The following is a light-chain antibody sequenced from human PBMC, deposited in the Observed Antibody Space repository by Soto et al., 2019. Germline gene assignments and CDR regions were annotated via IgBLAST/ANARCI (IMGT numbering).Light chain of an antibody. J-gene: IGKJ3*01. V-gene: IGKV3-20*01. CDR1: QSVSSSY. Sequence: EIVLTQSPGTLSLSPGERATLSCRASQSVSSSYLAWYQQKPGQAPRLFIYGASSRATGIPDRFSGSGSGTDFTLTISRLEPEDFAVYYCQQYGSSSFTFGPGTKVDIK. CDR3: QQYGSSSFT. CDR2: GAS.